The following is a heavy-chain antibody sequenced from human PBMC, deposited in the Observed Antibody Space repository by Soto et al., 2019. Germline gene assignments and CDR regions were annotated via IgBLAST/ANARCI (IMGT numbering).Heavy chain of an antibody. J-gene: IGHJ4*02. CDR2: ISYDGSNK. Sequence: GGSLRLSCAASGFTFSSYAMHWVRQAPGKGLEWVAVISYDGSNKYYADSVKGRFTISRDNSKNTLYLQMNSLRAEDTAVYYCASQTQFIAVAAYDYWGQGTLVTVSS. V-gene: IGHV3-30-3*01. CDR1: GFTFSSYA. D-gene: IGHD6-19*01. CDR3: ASQTQFIAVAAYDY.